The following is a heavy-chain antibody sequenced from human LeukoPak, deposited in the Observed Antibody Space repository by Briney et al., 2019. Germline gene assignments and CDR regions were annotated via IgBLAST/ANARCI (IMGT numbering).Heavy chain of an antibody. CDR1: GYSISSGYY. Sequence: PSETLSLTXTVSGYSISSGYYWGWIRQPPGKGLEWIGSIYHSGSTYYNPSLKSRVTISVDTSKNQFSLKLSSVTAADTAVYYCAGIIVGATSYDYWGQGTLVTVSS. J-gene: IGHJ4*02. D-gene: IGHD1-26*01. CDR3: AGIIVGATSYDY. V-gene: IGHV4-38-2*02. CDR2: IYHSGST.